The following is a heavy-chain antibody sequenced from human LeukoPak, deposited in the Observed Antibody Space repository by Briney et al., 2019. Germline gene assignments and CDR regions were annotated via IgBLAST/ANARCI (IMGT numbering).Heavy chain of an antibody. D-gene: IGHD1-26*01. CDR2: ISSSSAYT. CDR1: GFTFSDYY. CDR3: VKLRGIYLDFDY. Sequence: GGSLRLSCAASGFTFSDYYMSWIRQAPGKGLEWVSYISSSSAYTNYADSVKGRFTISRDNSKNTLSLQMDSLRAEDTAVYYCVKLRGIYLDFDYWGQGTLVTVSS. J-gene: IGHJ4*02. V-gene: IGHV3-11*03.